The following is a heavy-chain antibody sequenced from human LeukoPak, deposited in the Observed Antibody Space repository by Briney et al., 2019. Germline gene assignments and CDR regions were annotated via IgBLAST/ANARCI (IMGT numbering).Heavy chain of an antibody. CDR2: IKQDGSEK. J-gene: IGHJ4*02. V-gene: IGHV3-7*04. CDR1: GFTFSSYW. Sequence: GSLRLSCAASGFTFSSYWMTWVRQAPGKGLEWVANIKQDGSEKNYVDSVKGRFTISRDNAKNSLYLQMNSLRAEDTAVFYCVRDGGAAQFDYWGQGNLVTVSS. CDR3: VRDGGAAQFDY. D-gene: IGHD3-16*01.